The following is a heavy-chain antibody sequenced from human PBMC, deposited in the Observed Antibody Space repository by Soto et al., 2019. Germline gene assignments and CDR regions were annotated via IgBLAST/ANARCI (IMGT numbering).Heavy chain of an antibody. CDR1: GGSISNFY. J-gene: IGHJ4*02. CDR3: ARDPIAAAGPIDY. V-gene: IGHV4-59*01. Sequence: SETLSLTCTVSGGSISNFYWSWIRQPPGKGLEWIGYIYYSGTTSYNPSLNSRVTISVDTSKNQFSLKLNSVTAADTAVYYCARDPIAAAGPIDYWGQGTLVTVSS. CDR2: IYYSGTT. D-gene: IGHD6-13*01.